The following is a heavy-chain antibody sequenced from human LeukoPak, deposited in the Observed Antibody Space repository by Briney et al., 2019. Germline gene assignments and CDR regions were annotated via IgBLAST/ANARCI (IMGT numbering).Heavy chain of an antibody. V-gene: IGHV1-18*01. J-gene: IGHJ4*02. CDR3: ARVVRDSSEGYFDY. CDR2: ISAYNGNT. CDR1: GYTFTSYG. Sequence: ASVKVSCKASGYTFTSYGISWVRQAPGQGLEWMGWISAYNGNTNYAQKLQGRVTMTTDTSTSTAYMELRSLRSDHTAVYYCARVVRDSSEGYFDYWGQGTLVTVSS. D-gene: IGHD3-22*01.